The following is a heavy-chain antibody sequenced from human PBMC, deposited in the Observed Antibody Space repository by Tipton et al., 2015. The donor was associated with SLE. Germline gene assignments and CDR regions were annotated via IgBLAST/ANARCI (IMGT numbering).Heavy chain of an antibody. CDR2: ISYDGSNK. J-gene: IGHJ4*02. CDR1: GFTFSSYA. Sequence: RSLRLSCAASGFTFSSYAMHWVRQAPGKGLEWVAVISYDGSNKYYADSVKGRFTISRDNSKNTLYLQMNSLRAEDTAVYYCAKDRAVAVTGGFDYWGQGTLVTVSS. CDR3: AKDRAVAVTGGFDY. V-gene: IGHV3-30-3*01. D-gene: IGHD6-19*01.